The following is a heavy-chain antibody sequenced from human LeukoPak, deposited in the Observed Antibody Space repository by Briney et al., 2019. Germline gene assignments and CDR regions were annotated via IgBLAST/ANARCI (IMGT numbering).Heavy chain of an antibody. CDR2: IYYSETT. V-gene: IGHV4-59*01. D-gene: IGHD4-17*01. J-gene: IGHJ4*02. CDR1: GGSISSYY. CDR3: ARTTTVTTRFDY. Sequence: SETLSLTCTVSGGSISSYYRSWIRQPPGKGLEWIGYIYYSETTNYNPSLKSRVTISVDKSKNHFSLKLSSVTAADTAVYYCARTTTVTTRFDYWGQGTLVTVSS.